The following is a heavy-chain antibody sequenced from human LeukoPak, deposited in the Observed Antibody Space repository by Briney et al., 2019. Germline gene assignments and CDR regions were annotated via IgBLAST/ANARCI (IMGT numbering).Heavy chain of an antibody. J-gene: IGHJ4*02. V-gene: IGHV1-69*06. CDR2: IIPIFGTA. D-gene: IGHD6-19*01. Sequence: ASVKVSCKASGGTFSSYAISWVRQAPGQGLEWMGGIIPIFGTANYAQKFQGRVTITADKSTSTAYMELSSLRSEDTAVYYCASSYSSGWYFDYWGQGTLVTVSS. CDR1: GGTFSSYA. CDR3: ASSYSSGWYFDY.